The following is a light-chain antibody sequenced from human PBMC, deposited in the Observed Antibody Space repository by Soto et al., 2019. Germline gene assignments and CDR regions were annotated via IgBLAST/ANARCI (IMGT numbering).Light chain of an antibody. Sequence: QSALTQPASVSGSPGQSITISCTGNSSDVGGYDYVSWYQQQSGKAPKLIIYEVSSRPSGVSNRFSGSKSGNTASLTISGLQADDEADYYCDSFTSSRAYVFGVGTKLTVL. CDR2: EVS. V-gene: IGLV2-14*01. CDR3: DSFTSSRAYV. J-gene: IGLJ1*01. CDR1: SSDVGGYDY.